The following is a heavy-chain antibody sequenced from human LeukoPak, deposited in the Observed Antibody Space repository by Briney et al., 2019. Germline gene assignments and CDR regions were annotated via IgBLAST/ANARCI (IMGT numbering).Heavy chain of an antibody. Sequence: ASVKVSCKASGYTLTDYYMHWVRQAPGQGLEWMGRINPNSGGTNYAQKFQGRVTMTRDTSISTAYMELSRLKSDDTAVYYCARERRYSSSTDYWGQGTLVTVSS. J-gene: IGHJ4*02. V-gene: IGHV1-2*06. D-gene: IGHD6-6*01. CDR3: ARERRYSSSTDY. CDR1: GYTLTDYY. CDR2: INPNSGGT.